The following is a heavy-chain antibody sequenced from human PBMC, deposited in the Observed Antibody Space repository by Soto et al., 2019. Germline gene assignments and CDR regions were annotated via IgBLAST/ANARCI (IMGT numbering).Heavy chain of an antibody. V-gene: IGHV3-48*01. Sequence: EVGLVQSGGGLVQSGGALRLSCAASGFTFRNYGMNWVRQAPGKGLEWVSYIGIGSSTKYYADSVKGRFTISRDNAKNSLYLQMNSLRAEDTAVYYCARDQLYYNDISGRPLNAFDVWGQGTMVTVSS. CDR2: IGIGSSTK. CDR1: GFTFRNYG. J-gene: IGHJ3*01. CDR3: ARDQLYYNDISGRPLNAFDV. D-gene: IGHD3-22*01.